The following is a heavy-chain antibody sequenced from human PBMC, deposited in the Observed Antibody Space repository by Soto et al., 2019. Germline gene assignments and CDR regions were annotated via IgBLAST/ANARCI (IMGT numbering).Heavy chain of an antibody. CDR1: GGTFSSYA. J-gene: IGHJ3*02. V-gene: IGHV1-69*01. Sequence: QVQLVQSGAEVKKPGSSVKVSCRASGGTFSSYAISWVQQAPGQGLEWMGGIIPIFGTANYAQKFQGRVTMTADESTSTAYMELSSLRSEDTAVYYCARAPYYYYGSPMDAFDIWGQGTMVTVSS. D-gene: IGHD3-10*01. CDR3: ARAPYYYYGSPMDAFDI. CDR2: IIPIFGTA.